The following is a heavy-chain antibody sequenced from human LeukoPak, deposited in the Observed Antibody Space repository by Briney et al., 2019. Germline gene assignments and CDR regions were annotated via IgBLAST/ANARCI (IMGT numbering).Heavy chain of an antibody. V-gene: IGHV3-23*01. CDR1: GFTFSSYG. CDR3: AKPAFGGAGSYYAPFDY. Sequence: PGGSLRLSCAASGFTFSSYGMSWVRQAPGKGLEWVSAISGSGGSTYYADSVKGRFTISRDNSKNTLYLQMNSLRAEDTAIYYCAKPAFGGAGSYYAPFDYWGQGTLVTVSS. D-gene: IGHD3-10*01. CDR2: ISGSGGST. J-gene: IGHJ4*02.